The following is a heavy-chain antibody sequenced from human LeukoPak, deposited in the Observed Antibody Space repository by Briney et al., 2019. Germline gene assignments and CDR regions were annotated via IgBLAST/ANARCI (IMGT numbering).Heavy chain of an antibody. CDR3: ARSSFRSSWYATYYYYYMDV. J-gene: IGHJ6*03. D-gene: IGHD6-13*01. Sequence: SETLALTWAGYGGSFSGYYWSLIRQPAGKGLGWIGEINHSGNNNYHPSLHSRVILSVDTSTNHLSLQLSSVTAAATAVYSCARSSFRSSWYATYYYYYMDVWGKGPTVPVSS. V-gene: IGHV4-34*01. CDR1: GGSFSGYY. CDR2: INHSGNN.